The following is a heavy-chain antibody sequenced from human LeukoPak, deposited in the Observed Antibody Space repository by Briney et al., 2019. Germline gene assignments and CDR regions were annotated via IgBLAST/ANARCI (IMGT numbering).Heavy chain of an antibody. V-gene: IGHV3-74*01. CDR2: INSDGSST. CDR1: GFTFSSYW. D-gene: IGHD6-13*01. Sequence: GGSLRLSCTASGFTFSSYWMHWVRQAPGKGLVWVSRINSDGSSTSYADSVKGRFTISRYNAKNTLYLQMNSLRAEDTAVYYCARGYGAAAGTWYAFDIWGQGTMVTVSS. CDR3: ARGYGAAAGTWYAFDI. J-gene: IGHJ3*02.